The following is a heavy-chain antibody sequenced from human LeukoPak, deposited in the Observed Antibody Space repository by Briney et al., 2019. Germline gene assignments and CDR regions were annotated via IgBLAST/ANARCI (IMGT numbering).Heavy chain of an antibody. J-gene: IGHJ4*02. CDR1: GFTFSSYS. CDR3: ARGGKDYVWGSYRPTPPRYDY. CDR2: ISSSSSYM. D-gene: IGHD3-16*02. V-gene: IGHV3-21*01. Sequence: GGSLRLSCAASGFTFSSYSMNWVRQAPGKGLEWVSSISSSSSYMYYADSVKGRFTISRDNAKNSLYLQMNSLRAEDTAVYYCARGGKDYVWGSYRPTPPRYDYWGQGTLVTVSS.